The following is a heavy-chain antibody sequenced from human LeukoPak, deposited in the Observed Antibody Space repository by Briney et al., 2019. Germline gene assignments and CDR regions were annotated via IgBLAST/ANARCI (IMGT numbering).Heavy chain of an antibody. CDR3: ARAPIMITFGGVIPDDAFDI. CDR2: IYTSGST. D-gene: IGHD3-16*02. Sequence: SETLSLTCTVSGGSISSYYWSWIRRPAGKGLEWIGRIYTSGSTNYNPSLKSRVTMSVDTSKNQFSLKLSSVTAADTAVYYCARAPIMITFGGVIPDDAFDIWGQGTMVTVSS. CDR1: GGSISSYY. V-gene: IGHV4-4*07. J-gene: IGHJ3*02.